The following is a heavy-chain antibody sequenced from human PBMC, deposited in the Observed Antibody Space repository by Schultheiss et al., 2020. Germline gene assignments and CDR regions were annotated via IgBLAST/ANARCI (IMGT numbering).Heavy chain of an antibody. CDR2: ISSSENTI. D-gene: IGHD5-24*01. J-gene: IGHJ2*01. Sequence: WGSLRLSCTGSGFIFGEHALSWFRQAPGKGLEWVSYISSSENTIYYAATVKGRFTISRDNAKNSLYLQMNSLRAEDTAVYYCARTRSGDGYNYYNEGYWYFDLWGRGTLVTVSS. V-gene: IGHV3-11*04. CDR1: GFIFGEHA. CDR3: ARTRSGDGYNYYNEGYWYFDL.